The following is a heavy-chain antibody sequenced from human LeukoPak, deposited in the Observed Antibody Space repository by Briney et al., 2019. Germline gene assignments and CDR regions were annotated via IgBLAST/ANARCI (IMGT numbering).Heavy chain of an antibody. CDR1: GFTFTSYE. Sequence: PGGSLRLSCAASGFTFTSYEMNWVRQAPGKGLEWVSYISSSGGTIYYADSVKGRFTISRDNAKNSLYLQMNSLRAEDTAVYYCARSRFPSLFHYWGQGTLVTVSS. D-gene: IGHD3-16*01. J-gene: IGHJ4*02. CDR2: ISSSGGTI. V-gene: IGHV3-48*03. CDR3: ARSRFPSLFHY.